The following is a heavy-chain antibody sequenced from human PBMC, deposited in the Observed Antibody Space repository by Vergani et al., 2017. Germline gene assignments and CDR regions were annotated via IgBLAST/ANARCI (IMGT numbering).Heavy chain of an antibody. D-gene: IGHD4-23*01. V-gene: IGHV4-39*01. CDR2: IYYSGST. J-gene: IGHJ3*02. Sequence: QLQLQESGPGLVKPSETLSLTCTVSGGSISSSSYYWGWIRQPPGKGLEWIGSIYYSGSTNYNPSLKSRVTISVDTSKNQFSLKLSPVAAAHTAVYYCAEQRRTVVSAFDIWGQGTMVTVSS. CDR3: AEQRRTVVSAFDI. CDR1: GGSISSSSYY.